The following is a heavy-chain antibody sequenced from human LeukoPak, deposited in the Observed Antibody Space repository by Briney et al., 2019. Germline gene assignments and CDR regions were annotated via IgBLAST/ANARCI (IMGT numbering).Heavy chain of an antibody. Sequence: SETLSLTCIVSGASIGNYYWSWIRQPPGKGLEWIGYIYYSGSTNYNPSLKSRVSISVDTSKNQFSLKLSSVTAADTAVYYCARAAPIFGVVIDYWGQGTLVTVSS. CDR1: GASIGNYY. V-gene: IGHV4-59*01. J-gene: IGHJ4*02. D-gene: IGHD3-3*01. CDR2: IYYSGST. CDR3: ARAAPIFGVVIDY.